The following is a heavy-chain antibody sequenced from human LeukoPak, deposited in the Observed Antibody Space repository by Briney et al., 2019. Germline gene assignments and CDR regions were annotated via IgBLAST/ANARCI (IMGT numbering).Heavy chain of an antibody. CDR1: GYSFTSYW. CDR2: MYPGDSDT. CDR3: ARQDYGYFQH. J-gene: IGHJ1*01. Sequence: GESLKISCKGSGYSFTSYWIVWGRQMPGKGLEWMGIMYPGDSDTRYSPSFQGQVTISVDKSISTAYLQWSSLKASDTAMYYCARQDYGYFQHWGQGTLVTVSS. V-gene: IGHV5-51*01. D-gene: IGHD4-17*01.